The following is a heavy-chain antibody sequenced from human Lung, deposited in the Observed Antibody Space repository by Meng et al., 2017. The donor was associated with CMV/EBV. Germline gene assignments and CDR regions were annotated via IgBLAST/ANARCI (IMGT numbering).Heavy chain of an antibody. J-gene: IGHJ4*02. V-gene: IGHV1-2*02. CDR1: GYRFTDFH. Sequence: AVXVSXXASGYRFTDFHMHWVRQAPGQGLEWMGWINSNSGATNYAQKFQGRVIMTRDTSITTAYLELPSLRPDDTAVYFCARVYAKGPLRSFAYWGQRTXVPVAS. CDR2: INSNSGAT. D-gene: IGHD5/OR15-5a*01. CDR3: ARVYAKGPLRSFAY.